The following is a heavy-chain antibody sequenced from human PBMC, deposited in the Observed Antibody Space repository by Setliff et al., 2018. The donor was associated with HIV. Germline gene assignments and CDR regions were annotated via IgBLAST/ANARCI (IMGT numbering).Heavy chain of an antibody. J-gene: IGHJ3*01. Sequence: PGGSLRLPCAASGFAFSSHAMNWVRQAPGKGLQWVSAVSGSGATTYYAASVKGRFTISRDNLKSMVYLQMNSLRAEDTAIYYCAKDHAGGGYHDILPPSWGQGTMVTVS. CDR2: VSGSGATT. D-gene: IGHD3-9*01. CDR3: AKDHAGGGYHDILPPS. V-gene: IGHV3-23*01. CDR1: GFAFSSHA.